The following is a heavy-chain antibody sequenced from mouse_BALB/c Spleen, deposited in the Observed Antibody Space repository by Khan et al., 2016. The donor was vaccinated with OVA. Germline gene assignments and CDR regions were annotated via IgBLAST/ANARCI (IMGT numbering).Heavy chain of an antibody. CDR1: GFTFSSFG. D-gene: IGHD1-1*01. CDR2: ISGDSHTI. CDR3: TNSYFDGYYFDQ. V-gene: IGHV5-17*02. J-gene: IGHJ2*01. Sequence: EVELVESGGDLVQPGGSRKLSCVASGFTFSSFGMHWIRQAPEKGLEWVAYISGDSHTIYYADHVKGRFTISRDNPKHTLFLQMTSLRSEAMVMFYGTNSYFDGYYFDQGGRGTTLTVSS.